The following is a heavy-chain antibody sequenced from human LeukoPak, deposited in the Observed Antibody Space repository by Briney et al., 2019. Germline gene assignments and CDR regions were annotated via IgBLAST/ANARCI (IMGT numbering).Heavy chain of an antibody. CDR2: ISSSGSFT. D-gene: IGHD1-14*01. CDR3: AKDMRTLDAFDV. Sequence: LSGGSLRLSCAASGFTFSTNALSWVRQAPGKGLEWVSAISSSGSFTYYGDSVKGRFTMSRDNSKNTLYLQMNSLRAEDTAVYYCAKDMRTLDAFDVWGQGTMVTVSS. CDR1: GFTFSTNA. J-gene: IGHJ3*01. V-gene: IGHV3-23*01.